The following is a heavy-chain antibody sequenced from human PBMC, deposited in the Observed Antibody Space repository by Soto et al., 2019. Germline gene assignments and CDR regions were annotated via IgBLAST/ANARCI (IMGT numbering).Heavy chain of an antibody. CDR2: IVVGSGNT. Sequence: ASVKVSCKASGFTFTSSAMQWVRQARGQRLEWIGWIVVGSGNTNYAQKFQERVTITRDMSTSTAYMELSSLRSEDTAVYYCAARVSYYDILTGYYTDFDYWGQGTLVTVSS. CDR3: AARVSYYDILTGYYTDFDY. CDR1: GFTFTSSA. V-gene: IGHV1-58*02. J-gene: IGHJ4*02. D-gene: IGHD3-9*01.